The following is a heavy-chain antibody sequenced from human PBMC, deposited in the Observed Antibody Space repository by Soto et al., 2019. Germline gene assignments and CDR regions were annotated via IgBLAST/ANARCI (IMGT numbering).Heavy chain of an antibody. CDR2: IWYDGSEK. CDR1: GFTFNHNA. D-gene: IGHD6-13*01. V-gene: IGHV3-33*01. J-gene: IGHJ6*02. CDR3: ARDGQQQAPYALDV. Sequence: QVQLVESGGGVVQPGRSLRLSCAASGFTFNHNAMHWVRQAAGKCLEWVAQIWYDGSEKYYTDSVKGRFTISRDNFKNTVFLQMDSLSVEDTAVYYCARDGQQQAPYALDVWGQGTTVTVSS.